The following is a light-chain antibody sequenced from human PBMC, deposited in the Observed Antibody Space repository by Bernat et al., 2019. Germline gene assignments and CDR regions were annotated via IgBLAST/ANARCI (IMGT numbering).Light chain of an antibody. CDR1: QSVLYTSNNKNY. CDR3: QQYYRTPPT. V-gene: IGKV4-1*01. CDR2: WAS. J-gene: IGKJ2*01. Sequence: DIVMTQSPDSLTLSLGERATINCQSSQSVLYTSNNKNYLAWYQQKPGQPPKLLIFWASTRESGVPDRFSGSGSGTDFTLTISSLQAEDVAVYCCQQYYRTPPTFGQGTKLGMK.